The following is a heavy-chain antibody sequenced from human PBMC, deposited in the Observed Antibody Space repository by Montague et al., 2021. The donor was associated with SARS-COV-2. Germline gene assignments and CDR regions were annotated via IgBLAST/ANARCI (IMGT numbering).Heavy chain of an antibody. CDR2: INSDGSST. CDR3: ARVLYYYGRFDY. V-gene: IGHV3-74*01. J-gene: IGHJ4*02. CDR1: GFTFSSYW. Sequence: SLRLSCAASGFTFSSYWMHWVRQAPGKGLMWVSRINSDGSSTSYADSVKGRFTISRDNAKNTLYLQMNSLRAEDTAVYYCARVLYYYGRFDYWGQGTLVTVSS. D-gene: IGHD3-10*01.